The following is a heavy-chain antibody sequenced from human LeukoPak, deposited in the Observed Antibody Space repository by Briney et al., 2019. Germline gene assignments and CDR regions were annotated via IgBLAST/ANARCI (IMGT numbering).Heavy chain of an antibody. CDR3: ARHSSGWHFDS. CDR2: FYYSGGT. D-gene: IGHD6-19*01. V-gene: IGHV4-59*02. CDR1: GVSVSNHY. Sequence: SETLSLTCSVSGVSVSNHYWSWIRQPPGKGLGWIGRFYYSGGTYFNPSLGSRVTISADTSRNHLSLNLRSLTAADTAVYYCARHSSGWHFDSWGQGALVTVSS. J-gene: IGHJ4*02.